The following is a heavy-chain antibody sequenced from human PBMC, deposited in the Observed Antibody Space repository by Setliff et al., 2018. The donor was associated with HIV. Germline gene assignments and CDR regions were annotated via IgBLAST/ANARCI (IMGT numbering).Heavy chain of an antibody. V-gene: IGHV3-7*01. CDR1: GFTFSSYW. CDR3: AKDWDTYSSGWYDY. D-gene: IGHD6-19*01. J-gene: IGHJ4*02. Sequence: GSLRLSCAASGFTFSSYWMSWVRQAPGKGPEWVANIKTDGSEKFYVDSVKGRFTISRDNAKNSLYLQMNSLRGEDTAVYYCAKDWDTYSSGWYDYWGQGTLVTVSS. CDR2: IKTDGSEK.